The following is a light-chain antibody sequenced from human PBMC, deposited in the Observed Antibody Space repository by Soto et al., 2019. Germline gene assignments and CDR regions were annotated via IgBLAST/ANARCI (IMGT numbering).Light chain of an antibody. V-gene: IGLV2-14*01. CDR2: DVS. CDR1: SSDVGGYNY. CDR3: SSYTSSSTLVV. Sequence: QSVLTQPASVSGSPGQSITISCTGTSSDVGGYNYVSWYQQHPGKAPKLMICDVSNRPSGVSNRFSGSESGNTASLTISGLQAEDEADYYCSSYTSSSTLVVFGGGTKVTVL. J-gene: IGLJ2*01.